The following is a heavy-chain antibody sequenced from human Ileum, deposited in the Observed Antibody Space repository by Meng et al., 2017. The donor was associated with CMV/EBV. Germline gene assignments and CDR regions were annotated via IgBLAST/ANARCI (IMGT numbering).Heavy chain of an antibody. CDR2: ISGSTSST. V-gene: IGHV3-23*01. J-gene: IGHJ5*02. D-gene: IGHD6-13*01. CDR3: AKEGSLRYSSSWYPPNWFDL. CDR1: FSTYA. Sequence: FSTYAMSWVRQAPGKGLEWVSAISGSTSSTYYADSVKGRFTISRDNSKNTLYLQMNSLRAEDTAVYFCAKEGSLRYSSSWYPPNWFDLWGQGTLVTVSS.